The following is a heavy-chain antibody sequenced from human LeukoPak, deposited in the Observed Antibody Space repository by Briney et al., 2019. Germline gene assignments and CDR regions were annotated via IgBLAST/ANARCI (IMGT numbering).Heavy chain of an antibody. D-gene: IGHD3-10*01. Sequence: PSGGSLRLSCAASGFTFSSYWMSWVRQAPGKGLEWVSAITATSSSTHDADSVQGRFTISRDNSKNTLYLQMNSLRPEDTAIYYCAKLFESGTYNNFFHYWGHVTLVTVFS. CDR3: AKLFESGTYNNFFHY. V-gene: IGHV3-23*01. CDR1: GFTFSSYW. J-gene: IGHJ4*01. CDR2: ITATSSST.